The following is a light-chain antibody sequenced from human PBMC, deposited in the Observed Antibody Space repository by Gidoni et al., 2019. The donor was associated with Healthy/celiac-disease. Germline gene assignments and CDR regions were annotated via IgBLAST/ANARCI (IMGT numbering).Light chain of an antibody. CDR1: QGVSSY. V-gene: IGKV3-15*01. CDR2: GAS. CDR3: QQDNNCPYT. J-gene: IGKJ4*01. Sequence: EIVLTQSPATLSVSPGERATLSCRASQGVSSYLAWYQQKPGQAPKLLIYGASSRATGIPARFSGSGSGTDFTLTISSLQSEDFAVYYCQQDNNCPYTFGEGTKLEIK.